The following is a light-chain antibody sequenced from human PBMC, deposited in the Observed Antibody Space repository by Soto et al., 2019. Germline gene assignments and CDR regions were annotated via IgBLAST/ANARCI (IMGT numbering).Light chain of an antibody. CDR1: SSDVGGYNF. Sequence: QSALTQPASVSGSPGQSITISCTGTSSDVGGYNFVSWYQQHPGKAPELMIYDVNNRPSGVSNRFSGSKTDNTAFLTISGLQSEDGADYYCSSYTDSSTLVIIGGG. V-gene: IGLV2-14*01. CDR2: DVN. J-gene: IGLJ2*01. CDR3: SSYTDSSTLVI.